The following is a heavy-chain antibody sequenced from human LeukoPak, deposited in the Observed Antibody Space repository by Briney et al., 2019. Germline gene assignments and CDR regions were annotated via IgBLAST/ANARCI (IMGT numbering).Heavy chain of an antibody. CDR3: ARGRSTGYPYCFEY. D-gene: IGHD5-12*01. CDR1: GYTFTSYD. V-gene: IGHV1-8*03. CDR2: MNPNSGST. J-gene: IGHJ4*02. Sequence: ASVKVSCKASGYTFTSYDINWVRQATGQGLEWMGWMNPNSGSTGYAQKFQGRVTITRNTSISTAYMELSGLRSEDTAVYYCARGRSTGYPYCFEYWGQGTLVTVSS.